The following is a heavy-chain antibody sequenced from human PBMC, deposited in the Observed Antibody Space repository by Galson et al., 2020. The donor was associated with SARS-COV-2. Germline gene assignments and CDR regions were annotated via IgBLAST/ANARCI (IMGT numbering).Heavy chain of an antibody. CDR3: ARAPYYDSRAYWYFDL. J-gene: IGHJ2*01. CDR1: GFTFSSYA. CDR2: ISGSGGST. V-gene: IGHV3-23*01. Sequence: GESLKISCAASGFTFSSYAMSWVRQAPGKGLEWVSAISGSGGSTYYADSVKGRFTISRDNSKNTLYLQMNSLRAEDTAVYYCARAPYYDSRAYWYFDLWGRGTLVTVSS. D-gene: IGHD3-22*01.